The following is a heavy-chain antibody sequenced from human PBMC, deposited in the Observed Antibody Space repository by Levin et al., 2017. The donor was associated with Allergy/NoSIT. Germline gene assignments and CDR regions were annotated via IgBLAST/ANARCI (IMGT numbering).Heavy chain of an antibody. Sequence: SETLSLTCTVSGGSISSSSYYWGWIRQPPGKGLEWIGSIYYSGSTYYNPSLKSRVTISVDTSKNQFSLKLSSVTAADTAVYYCARDRHYYGSGSYYRRGADNWFDPWGQGTLVTVSS. CDR3: ARDRHYYGSGSYYRRGADNWFDP. CDR1: GGSISSSSYY. J-gene: IGHJ5*02. CDR2: IYYSGST. V-gene: IGHV4-39*07. D-gene: IGHD3-10*01.